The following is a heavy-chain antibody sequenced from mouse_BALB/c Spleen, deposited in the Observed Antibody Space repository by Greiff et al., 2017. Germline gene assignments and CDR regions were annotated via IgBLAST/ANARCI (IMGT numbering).Heavy chain of an antibody. CDR2: ILPGSGST. J-gene: IGHJ3*01. CDR1: GYTFSSYW. CDR3: ARGSMFTTRAWFAY. V-gene: IGHV1-9*01. D-gene: IGHD2-2*01. Sequence: VQLQQSGAELMKPGASVKISCKATGYTFSSYWIEWVKQSPGHGLEWIGEILPGSGSTNYNEKFKGKATFTADTSSNTAYMQLSSLTSEDSAVYYCARGSMFTTRAWFAYWGQGTLVTVSA.